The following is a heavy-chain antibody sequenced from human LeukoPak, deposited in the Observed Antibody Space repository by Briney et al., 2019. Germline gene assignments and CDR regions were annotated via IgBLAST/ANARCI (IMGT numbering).Heavy chain of an antibody. J-gene: IGHJ4*02. CDR3: TTVSDFWSGYYEPPFDY. D-gene: IGHD3-3*01. Sequence: GGSLRLSCAASGFTFSNDWMSWVRQAPGKGLEWVGRIKSKTDGGTTDYAAPVKGRFPISRDDSKNTLYLQMNSLKTEDTAVYYCTTVSDFWSGYYEPPFDYWGQGTLVTVSS. CDR2: IKSKTDGGTT. V-gene: IGHV3-15*01. CDR1: GFTFSNDW.